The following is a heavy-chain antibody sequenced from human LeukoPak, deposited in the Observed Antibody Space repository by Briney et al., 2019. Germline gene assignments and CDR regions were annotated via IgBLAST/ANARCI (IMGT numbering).Heavy chain of an antibody. CDR3: AREGYGSGSYLNWFDP. Sequence: SETLSLTCTVSGGSVSSGSYYWSWIRQPPGKGLEWIGYIYYSGSTNYNPSLKSRVTISVDTSKNQFSLKLSSVTAADTAVYYCAREGYGSGSYLNWFDPWGQGTLVTVSS. V-gene: IGHV4-61*01. CDR1: GGSVSSGSYY. D-gene: IGHD3-10*01. CDR2: IYYSGST. J-gene: IGHJ5*02.